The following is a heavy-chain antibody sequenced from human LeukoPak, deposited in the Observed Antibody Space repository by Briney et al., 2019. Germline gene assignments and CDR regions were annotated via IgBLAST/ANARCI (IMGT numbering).Heavy chain of an antibody. D-gene: IGHD2-15*01. CDR3: ARDPSSGGAFDI. J-gene: IGHJ3*02. V-gene: IGHV4-34*01. CDR2: INHSGST. CDR1: GGSFSGYY. Sequence: SETLSLTCAVYGGSFSGYYWSWIRQPPGKGLEWIGEINHSGSTNYNPSLKSRVTISVDTSKNQFSLKPSSVTAADTAVYYCARDPSSGGAFDIWGQGTMVTVSS.